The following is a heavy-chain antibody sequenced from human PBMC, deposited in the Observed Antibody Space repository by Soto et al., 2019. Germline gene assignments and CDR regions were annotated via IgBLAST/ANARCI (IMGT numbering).Heavy chain of an antibody. D-gene: IGHD2-15*01. Sequence: SETLSLTCTVSGGSVSSGSYYWSWIRQPPGKGLEWIGYIYYSGSTNYNPSLKSRVTISVDTSKNQFSLKLSSVTAADTAVYYCAREVVPAAMTHCSGGSCYYVFDYWGQGTLVTVSS. CDR1: GGSVSSGSYY. J-gene: IGHJ4*02. V-gene: IGHV4-61*01. CDR2: IYYSGST. CDR3: AREVVPAAMTHCSGGSCYYVFDY.